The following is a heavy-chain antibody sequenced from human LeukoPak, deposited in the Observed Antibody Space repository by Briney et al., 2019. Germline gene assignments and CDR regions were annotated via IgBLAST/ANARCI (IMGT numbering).Heavy chain of an antibody. CDR2: ISYGGST. D-gene: IGHD3-10*02. J-gene: IGHJ6*03. CDR3: ARHETMALSSGYYYYMVI. Sequence: SETLSLICTVSGGSISPYYWSWIRQLPGKGLEWLAYISYGGSTNYNPSLKSRVIISVDTSKNHFSLKLSSVTAADTALYYCARHETMALSSGYYYYMVIWGKGTSVTVSS. V-gene: IGHV4-59*08. CDR1: GGSISPYY.